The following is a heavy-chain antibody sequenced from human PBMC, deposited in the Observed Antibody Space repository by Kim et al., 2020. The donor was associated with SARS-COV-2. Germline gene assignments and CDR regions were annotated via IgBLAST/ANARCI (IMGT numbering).Heavy chain of an antibody. V-gene: IGHV4-39*01. CDR3: ARLDQWLVNY. CDR2: ST. J-gene: IGHJ4*02. D-gene: IGHD6-19*01. Sequence: STYYTPSLKSRVTISVDTSKNQFSLKLSSVTAADTAVYYCARLDQWLVNYWGQGTLVTVSS.